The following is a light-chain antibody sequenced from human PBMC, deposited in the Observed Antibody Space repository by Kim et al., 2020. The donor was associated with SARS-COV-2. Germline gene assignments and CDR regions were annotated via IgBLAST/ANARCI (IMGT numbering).Light chain of an antibody. Sequence: VSPGESATPSCRASRGVGSKLAWYQHKIGQSPRVLIYAASARATGISDRFSGSGSGTEFTLTISSLQSEDFALYYCQQYNDWPLTFGGGTKVDIK. J-gene: IGKJ4*01. CDR1: RGVGSK. CDR2: AAS. V-gene: IGKV3D-15*01. CDR3: QQYNDWPLT.